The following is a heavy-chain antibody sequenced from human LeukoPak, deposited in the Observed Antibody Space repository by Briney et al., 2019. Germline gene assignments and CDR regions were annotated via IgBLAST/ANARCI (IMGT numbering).Heavy chain of an antibody. Sequence: ASVKVSCKASNYTFTSYGISWVRQAPGQGLEWMAWINAYNGDTNYAQKLQGRVTMTTDTSTSTAYMELRSLRSDDTAVYYCNTYYYDSSGYYYVNYWGQGTLVTVSS. J-gene: IGHJ4*02. V-gene: IGHV1-18*01. CDR3: NTYYYDSSGYYYVNY. CDR2: INAYNGDT. CDR1: NYTFTSYG. D-gene: IGHD3-22*01.